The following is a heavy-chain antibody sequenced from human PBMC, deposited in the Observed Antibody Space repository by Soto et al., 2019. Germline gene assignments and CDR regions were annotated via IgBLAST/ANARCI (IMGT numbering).Heavy chain of an antibody. J-gene: IGHJ4*02. D-gene: IGHD2-21*02. V-gene: IGHV4-39*01. Sequence: SETLSLTCTVSGGSISSSSYYWGWIREPPGKGLEWIGSIYYSGSTYYNPSLKSQVTISVDTSKNQFPLKLSSVTAADTAVYYCARHSVRSATAIRPTYYFDYWGQGTLVTVSS. CDR2: IYYSGST. CDR3: ARHSVRSATAIRPTYYFDY. CDR1: GGSISSSSYY.